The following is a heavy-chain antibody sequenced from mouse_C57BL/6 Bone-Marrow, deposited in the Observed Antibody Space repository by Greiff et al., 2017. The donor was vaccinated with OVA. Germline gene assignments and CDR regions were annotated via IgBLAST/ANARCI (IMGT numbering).Heavy chain of an antibody. CDR2: INPNNGGT. Sequence: EVQLQQSGPELVKPGASVKMSCKASGYTFTDYNMHWVKQSHGKSLEWIGYINPNNGGTSYNQKFKGKATLTVNKSSSTAYMELRSLTSEDSAVYDGAEDYYYGSSVGAMDYWGQGTSVTVSS. D-gene: IGHD1-1*01. J-gene: IGHJ4*01. V-gene: IGHV1-22*01. CDR3: AEDYYYGSSVGAMDY. CDR1: GYTFTDYN.